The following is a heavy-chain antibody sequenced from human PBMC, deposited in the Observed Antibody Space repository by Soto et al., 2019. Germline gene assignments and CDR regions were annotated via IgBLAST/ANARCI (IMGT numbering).Heavy chain of an antibody. V-gene: IGHV4-59*08. J-gene: IGHJ4*02. CDR1: GGSTSSYY. Sequence: QVQLQESGPGLVKPSETLSLTCTVSGGSTSSYYWSWIRQPPGKGLEWIAYIYYSGTTNYNHSLKSRVTISMETSRNQFSLNLSSVTATDTAVYYCARLLGGDALTGQNYYFDNWGQGTLVTVSS. CDR3: ARLLGGDALTGQNYYFDN. CDR2: IYYSGTT. D-gene: IGHD3-9*01.